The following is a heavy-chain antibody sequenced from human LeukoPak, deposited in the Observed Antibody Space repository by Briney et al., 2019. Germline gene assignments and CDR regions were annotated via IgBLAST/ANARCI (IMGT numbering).Heavy chain of an antibody. V-gene: IGHV1-8*02. CDR1: GGTFSSYA. CDR2: MNPNSGNT. D-gene: IGHD6-13*01. CDR3: ARGGEQQLVWAWFDP. J-gene: IGHJ5*02. Sequence: ASVKVSCKASGGTFSSYAINWVRQATGQGLEWMGWMNPNSGNTGYAQKFQGRVTMTRNTSISTAYMELSSLRSEDTAVYYCARGGEQQLVWAWFDPWGQGTLVTVSS.